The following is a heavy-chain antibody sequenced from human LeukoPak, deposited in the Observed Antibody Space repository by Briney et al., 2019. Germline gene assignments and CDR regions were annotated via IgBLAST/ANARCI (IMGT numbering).Heavy chain of an antibody. D-gene: IGHD3-3*01. J-gene: IGHJ4*02. CDR3: ASGITIFGVVSHFDY. CDR2: IKQDGSEK. CDR1: GFTFSSYW. Sequence: GGSLRLSCAASGFTFSSYWMSWVRQAPGKGLEWVANIKQDGSEKYYVDSVKGRFTTSRDNAKNSLYLQMNSLRAEDTAVYYCASGITIFGVVSHFDYWGQGTLVTVSS. V-gene: IGHV3-7*01.